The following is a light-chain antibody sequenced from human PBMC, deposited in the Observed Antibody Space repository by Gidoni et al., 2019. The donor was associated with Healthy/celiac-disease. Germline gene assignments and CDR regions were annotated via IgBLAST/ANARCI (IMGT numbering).Light chain of an antibody. CDR1: PSVSSY. J-gene: IGKJ4*01. Sequence: EIVLTPSPATLSLSTGERATLACRASPSVSSYLACYQQQPGQAPRLLIYDASTRATGLPARFSGSGSGTDFTLTISSLEPEDFAVYYCQQRSNWLSLTFGGXTKVEIK. V-gene: IGKV3-11*01. CDR3: QQRSNWLSLT. CDR2: DAS.